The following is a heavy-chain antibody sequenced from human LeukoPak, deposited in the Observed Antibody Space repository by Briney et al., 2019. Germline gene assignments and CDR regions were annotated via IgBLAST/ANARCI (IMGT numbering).Heavy chain of an antibody. CDR3: ARGAYMFDY. CDR1: GFTFSSYR. Sequence: PGGSLRLSCAASGFTFSSYRMSWVRQAPGKGLEWVANIKQDGSEKYYVDSVKGRFTISRDNAKKSLYLQMNSLRGEDTAVYYCARGAYMFDYWGQGTLVTDSS. D-gene: IGHD3-16*01. J-gene: IGHJ4*02. V-gene: IGHV3-7*04. CDR2: IKQDGSEK.